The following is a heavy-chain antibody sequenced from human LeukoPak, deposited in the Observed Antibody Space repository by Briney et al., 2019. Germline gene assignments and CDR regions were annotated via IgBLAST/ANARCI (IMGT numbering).Heavy chain of an antibody. CDR1: GYTFTSYG. D-gene: IGHD4-17*01. Sequence: ASVKVSCKASGYTFTSYGISWVRQAPGQGLEWMGWISAYNGNTNYAQKLQGRVTMTTDTSTSKAYMELRSLRSDDTAVDYCARDRDLEPTVTIPPYDYWGQGTLVTVSS. J-gene: IGHJ4*02. V-gene: IGHV1-18*01. CDR2: ISAYNGNT. CDR3: ARDRDLEPTVTIPPYDY.